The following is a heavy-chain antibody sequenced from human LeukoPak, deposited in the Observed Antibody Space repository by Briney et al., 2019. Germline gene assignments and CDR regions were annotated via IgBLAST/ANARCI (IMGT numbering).Heavy chain of an antibody. CDR1: GGTFSSYA. CDR3: ARGNYYDSSGYYCPFDY. J-gene: IGHJ4*02. Sequence: GASVKVSCKASGGTFSSYAISWVRQAPGQGLGWMGRIIPILGIANYAQKFQGSATLTADKSTSTAYMELSSLRSEDTAVYYCARGNYYDSSGYYCPFDYWGQGTLVTVSS. D-gene: IGHD3-22*01. V-gene: IGHV1-69*04. CDR2: IIPILGIA.